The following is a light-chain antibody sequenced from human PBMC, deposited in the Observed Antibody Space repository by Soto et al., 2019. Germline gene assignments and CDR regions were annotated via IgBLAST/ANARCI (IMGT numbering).Light chain of an antibody. CDR1: QSVSSTF. CDR3: QQFDSSVT. J-gene: IGKJ1*01. V-gene: IGKV3-20*01. CDR2: GAS. Sequence: EIVLTQSPGSLSLSPGERATLSCRASQSVSSTFFDWYQQRPGEAPRLLMYGASSRATGIPEWISGSGSGKDFTLTISRLAPEDFAVYYCQQFDSSVTFGQGTKVEIK.